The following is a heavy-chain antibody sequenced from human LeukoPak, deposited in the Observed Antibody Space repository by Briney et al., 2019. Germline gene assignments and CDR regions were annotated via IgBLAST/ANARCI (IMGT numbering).Heavy chain of an antibody. Sequence: GGSLRLSCAASGFTFSSYAMSWVRQAPGKGLEWVSAISGSGGSTYYADSVKGRFTIPRDNSKNTLYLQMNSLRAEDTAVYYCAKVVIIMVRGVIVVSGPFDYWGQGTLVTVSS. CDR1: GFTFSSYA. CDR3: AKVVIIMVRGVIVVSGPFDY. J-gene: IGHJ4*02. D-gene: IGHD3-10*01. V-gene: IGHV3-23*01. CDR2: ISGSGGST.